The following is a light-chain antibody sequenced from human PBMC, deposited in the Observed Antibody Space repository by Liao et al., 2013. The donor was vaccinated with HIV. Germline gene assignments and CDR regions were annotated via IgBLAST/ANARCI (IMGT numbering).Light chain of an antibody. CDR1: ALPNQY. CDR2: YDR. J-gene: IGLJ3*02. CDR3: QVWGTSSDHWV. V-gene: IGLV3-21*02. Sequence: SYELTQPPSMSVSPGQTARITCSGDALPNQYVYWYQQKPGQAPVLLIYYDRARPSGIPERFSGSNSANTATLTISRVEAGDEADYYCQVWGTSSDHWVFGGGTKLTVL.